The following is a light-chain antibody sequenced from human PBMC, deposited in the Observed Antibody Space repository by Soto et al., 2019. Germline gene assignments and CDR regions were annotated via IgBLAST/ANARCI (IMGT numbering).Light chain of an antibody. J-gene: IGKJ1*01. Sequence: EIGLTQSPGTLSLSPGERATLSCRASQSVSNNYLAWYQQKPGQAPRLLIYGASNRATGIPDRFSGSGSGTDFTPTISGLEPEDFAVYYCEQYGSSGTFGQGTKVDIK. CDR1: QSVSNNY. V-gene: IGKV3-20*01. CDR2: GAS. CDR3: EQYGSSGT.